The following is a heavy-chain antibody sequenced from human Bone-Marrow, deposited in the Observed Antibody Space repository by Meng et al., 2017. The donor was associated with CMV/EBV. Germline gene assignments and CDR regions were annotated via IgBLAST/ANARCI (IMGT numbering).Heavy chain of an antibody. CDR1: GFTFSSYG. CDR2: IWYDGSNK. V-gene: IGHV3-30*02. Sequence: GESLKISCAASGFTFSSYGMHWVRQAPGKGLEWVAVIWYDGSNKYYADSVKGRFTISRDNSKNTLYLQMNSLRAEDTAVYYCVLDYCSSTSCYRGNYYYGMDVWGQGTTVTVSS. CDR3: VLDYCSSTSCYRGNYYYGMDV. D-gene: IGHD2-2*01. J-gene: IGHJ6*02.